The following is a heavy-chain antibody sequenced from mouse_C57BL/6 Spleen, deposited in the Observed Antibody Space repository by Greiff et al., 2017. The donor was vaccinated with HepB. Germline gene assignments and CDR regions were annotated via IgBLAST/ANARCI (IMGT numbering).Heavy chain of an antibody. D-gene: IGHD2-4*01. CDR2: INPNYGTT. CDR3: AGPRRGDDYDALDY. CDR1: GYSFTDYN. Sequence: EVQLQQAGPELVKPGASGKISCKASGYSFTDYNMNWVKQSNGKSLEWIGVINPNYGTTSYNQKFKGKATLTVDQSASPAYMQLNSLTSEDSAVYYAAGPRRGDDYDALDYWGQGTSVTVSS. J-gene: IGHJ4*01. V-gene: IGHV1-39*01.